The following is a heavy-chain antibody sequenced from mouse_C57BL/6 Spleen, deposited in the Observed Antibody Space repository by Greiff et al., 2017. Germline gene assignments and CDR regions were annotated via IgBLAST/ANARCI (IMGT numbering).Heavy chain of an antibody. CDR1: GYTFTSYG. CDR2: IYPRSGNT. J-gene: IGHJ4*01. V-gene: IGHV1-81*01. D-gene: IGHD2-2*01. CDR3: ARGYGYDDYAMDY. Sequence: QVQLQQSGAELARPGASVKLSCKASGYTFTSYGISWVKQRTGQGLEWIGEIYPRSGNTYYNEKFKGKAKLTADKSSSTAYMAPRSLTSANSAVYFCARGYGYDDYAMDYWGQGTSVTVSS.